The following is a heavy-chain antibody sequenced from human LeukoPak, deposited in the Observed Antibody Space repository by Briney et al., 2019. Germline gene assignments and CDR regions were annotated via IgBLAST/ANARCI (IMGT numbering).Heavy chain of an antibody. Sequence: ASVKVSCKASGCTFTSYYMHWVRQAPGQGLEWMGIINPSGGSTSYAQKFQGRVTMTRDTSTSTVCMELSSLRSEDTAVYYCARADYSSSAGAYYYHGMDVWGQGTTVTVSS. CDR3: ARADYSSSAGAYYYHGMDV. J-gene: IGHJ6*02. CDR1: GCTFTSYY. D-gene: IGHD6-6*01. V-gene: IGHV1-46*01. CDR2: INPSGGST.